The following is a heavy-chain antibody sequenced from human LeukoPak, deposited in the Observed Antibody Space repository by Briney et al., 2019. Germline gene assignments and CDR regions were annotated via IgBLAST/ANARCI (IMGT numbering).Heavy chain of an antibody. J-gene: IGHJ4*02. Sequence: ASVKVSCKASGGTFSSYAISWLRQAPGQGLEWMGGIIPIFGTANYAQKFQGRVTMTTDTSTSTAYMELRSLRSDDPAVYYCARVYQCEVALAYWGQGTLVTVSS. D-gene: IGHD2-15*01. CDR1: GGTFSSYA. CDR3: ARVYQCEVALAY. V-gene: IGHV1-69*05. CDR2: IIPIFGTA.